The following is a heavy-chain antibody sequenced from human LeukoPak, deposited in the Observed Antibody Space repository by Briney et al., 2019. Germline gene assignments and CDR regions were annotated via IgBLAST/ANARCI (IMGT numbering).Heavy chain of an antibody. Sequence: GGSLRLSCAASGFTFSSYSMNRVRQAPGKGLEWVSSISGSSSYIYYADSVKGRFTISRDNAKNSLYLQMNSLRAEDTAVYYCARDAYDSSGYSGAVDYWGQGTLVTVSS. CDR3: ARDAYDSSGYSGAVDY. CDR1: GFTFSSYS. D-gene: IGHD3-22*01. V-gene: IGHV3-21*01. J-gene: IGHJ4*02. CDR2: ISGSSSYI.